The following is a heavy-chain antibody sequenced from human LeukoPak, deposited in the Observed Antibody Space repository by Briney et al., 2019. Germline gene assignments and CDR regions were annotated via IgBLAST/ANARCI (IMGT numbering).Heavy chain of an antibody. J-gene: IGHJ4*02. CDR2: IYYSGST. CDR1: GGSISSYY. CDR3: ARVPYSSSSGPFDY. Sequence: SENLSLTCTVSGGSISSYYWSWIRQPPGKGLEWIGYIYYSGSTNYNPSLKSRVTISVDTSKNQFSLKLSSVTAADTAVYYCARVPYSSSSGPFDYWGQGTLVTVSS. V-gene: IGHV4-59*01. D-gene: IGHD6-6*01.